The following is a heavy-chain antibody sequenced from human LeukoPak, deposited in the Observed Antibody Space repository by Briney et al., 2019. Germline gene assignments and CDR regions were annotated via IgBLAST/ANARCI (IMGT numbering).Heavy chain of an antibody. D-gene: IGHD6-13*01. V-gene: IGHV1-2*02. J-gene: IGHJ3*02. Sequence: ASVKVSCKASGYTFTGYYMHWVRQAPGQGLEWMGWINPNSGGTNYAQKFQGRVTMTRDTSISTAYMELSRLRSDDAAVYYCARDPKQQLVRAFDIWGQGTMVTVSS. CDR1: GYTFTGYY. CDR2: INPNSGGT. CDR3: ARDPKQQLVRAFDI.